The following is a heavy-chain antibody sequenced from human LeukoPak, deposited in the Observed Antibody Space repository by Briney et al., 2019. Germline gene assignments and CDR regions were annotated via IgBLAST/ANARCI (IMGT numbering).Heavy chain of an antibody. CDR3: ARASGWYPSDY. J-gene: IGHJ4*02. CDR1: GGTFSSYA. CDR2: IIPIFGTA. Sequence: SVKVSCKASGGTFSSYAISWVRQAPGQGLEWMGRIIPIFGTANYAQKLQGRVTMTTDTSTSTAYMELRSLRSDDTAVYYCARASGWYPSDYWGQGTLVTVSS. D-gene: IGHD6-19*01. V-gene: IGHV1-69*05.